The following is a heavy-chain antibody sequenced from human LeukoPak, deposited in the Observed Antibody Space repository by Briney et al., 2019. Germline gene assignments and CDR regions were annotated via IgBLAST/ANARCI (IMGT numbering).Heavy chain of an antibody. CDR3: ARKRDRSWFDP. J-gene: IGHJ5*02. CDR2: INPNSGGT. CDR1: GYTFTGSY. V-gene: IGHV1-2*02. D-gene: IGHD1-14*01. Sequence: ASVKVSCKASGYTFTGSYMPWVRQAPGQGLGWMGWINPNSGGTNYAQKFQGRVTMTRDTSISTAYMELSRLRSDDTAVYYCARKRDRSWFDPWGQGTLVTVSS.